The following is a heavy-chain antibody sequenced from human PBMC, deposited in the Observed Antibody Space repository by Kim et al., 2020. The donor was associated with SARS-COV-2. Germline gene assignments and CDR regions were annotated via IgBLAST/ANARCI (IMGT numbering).Heavy chain of an antibody. Sequence: GGSLRLSCAVSGFTFNNYAMSWVRQAPGKGLEWLSAISGSGDRTYYADSVKGRFSISRDNSKNTLYLQMNSLRAEDTAVYYCAMSYYFDNGGYSKYYFDYWGQGTLVAVSS. D-gene: IGHD3-22*01. CDR2: ISGSGDRT. V-gene: IGHV3-23*01. J-gene: IGHJ4*02. CDR1: GFTFNNYA. CDR3: AMSYYFDNGGYSKYYFDY.